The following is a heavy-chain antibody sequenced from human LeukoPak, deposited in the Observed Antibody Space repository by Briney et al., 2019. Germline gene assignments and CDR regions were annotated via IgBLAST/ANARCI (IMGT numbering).Heavy chain of an antibody. CDR1: GYSFTSYW. CDR3: ARHTPYYGSGSYFDY. D-gene: IGHD3-10*01. V-gene: IGHV5-51*01. J-gene: IGHJ4*02. Sequence: GESLKISCKGSGYSFTSYWIGWVRQMPGKGLEWMGIIYPGDSDTKYSPSFQGQVTISADKSISTAYLQWSSLKASDIAMYYCARHTPYYGSGSYFDYWGQGTLVTVSS. CDR2: IYPGDSDT.